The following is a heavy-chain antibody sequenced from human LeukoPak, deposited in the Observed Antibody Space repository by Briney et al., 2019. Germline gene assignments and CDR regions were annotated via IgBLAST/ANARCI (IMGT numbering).Heavy chain of an antibody. V-gene: IGHV4-59*01. Sequence: PSETLSLTCTVSGGSIISYYWSWIRQPPGKGLEWIGYIYYSGSTNYNPSLKSRVTISVDTSKNQFSLKLSSVTAADTAVYYCARGGGLNYYYYYMDVWGKGTTVTISS. D-gene: IGHD3-16*01. CDR2: IYYSGST. CDR3: ARGGGLNYYYYYMDV. J-gene: IGHJ6*03. CDR1: GGSIISYY.